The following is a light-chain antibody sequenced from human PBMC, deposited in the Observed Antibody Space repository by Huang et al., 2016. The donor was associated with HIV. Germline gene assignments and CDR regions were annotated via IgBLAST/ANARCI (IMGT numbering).Light chain of an antibody. J-gene: IGKJ1*01. CDR1: QSVSSN. CDR2: AAS. V-gene: IGKV3-15*01. Sequence: EIVMTQSPATLSVSPGERATLSCRASQSVSSNLAWYQQKPGQAPRLLIYAASTRATVIPGRFSGSGSGTEFTLTISSLQSEDFAVYYCQQYNNWPRTFGQGTKVEIK. CDR3: QQYNNWPRT.